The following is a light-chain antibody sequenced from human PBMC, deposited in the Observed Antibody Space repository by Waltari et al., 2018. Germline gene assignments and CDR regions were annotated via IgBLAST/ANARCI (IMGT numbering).Light chain of an antibody. Sequence: VVLTQSPVTLSLSPGETATLPCRASQTIGTYLAWYQPKLGQSPRHLIYDASTRATGIPARFSGSGSGTDVTLTISGLEAEDSAFYYCQQRYNWPPLTFGGGTKVQTK. V-gene: IGKV3-11*01. CDR1: QTIGTY. J-gene: IGKJ4*01. CDR3: QQRYNWPPLT. CDR2: DAS.